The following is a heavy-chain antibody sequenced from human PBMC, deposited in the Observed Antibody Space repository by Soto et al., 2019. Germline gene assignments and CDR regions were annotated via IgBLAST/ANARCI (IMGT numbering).Heavy chain of an antibody. CDR2: FDPEDGET. Sequence: ASVKVSCKVSGYTLTELSMHWVRQAPGKGLEWMGGFDPEDGETIYAQKFQGRVTMTEDTSTDTAYMELSSLRSEDTAVYYCATDSDFWSGRPHNWFDPWGQGTLVTVSS. V-gene: IGHV1-24*01. CDR3: ATDSDFWSGRPHNWFDP. D-gene: IGHD3-3*01. CDR1: GYTLTELS. J-gene: IGHJ5*02.